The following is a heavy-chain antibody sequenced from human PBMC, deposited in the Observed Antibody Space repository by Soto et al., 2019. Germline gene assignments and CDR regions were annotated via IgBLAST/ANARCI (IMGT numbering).Heavy chain of an antibody. Sequence: PSETLSLTCTVSGGSVSSGSYYWSWVRQPPGKGLEWIGYIYYSGSTNYNPSLKSRVTISVDTSKNQFSLKLSSVTAADTAVYYCARAPPGEPTHFDYWGQGTLVTVSS. CDR1: GGSVSSGSYY. CDR3: ARAPPGEPTHFDY. CDR2: IYYSGST. V-gene: IGHV4-61*01. J-gene: IGHJ4*02. D-gene: IGHD7-27*01.